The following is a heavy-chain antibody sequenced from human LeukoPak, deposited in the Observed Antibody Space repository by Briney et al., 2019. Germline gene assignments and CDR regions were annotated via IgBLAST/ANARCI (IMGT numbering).Heavy chain of an antibody. D-gene: IGHD6-13*01. CDR2: ISHDGNNK. CDR1: GIAFSTYG. V-gene: IGHV3-30*18. J-gene: IGHJ6*02. CDR3: ANAGRDDTSIISCGMDV. Sequence: GGSLRLSCAASGIAFSTYGMYWVRQAPGKGLEWVAVISHDGNNKYYADSVEGRFTISRDNSKNTLYLQMNSLRAEDTAVYYCANAGRDDTSIISCGMDVWGQGTTVTVSS.